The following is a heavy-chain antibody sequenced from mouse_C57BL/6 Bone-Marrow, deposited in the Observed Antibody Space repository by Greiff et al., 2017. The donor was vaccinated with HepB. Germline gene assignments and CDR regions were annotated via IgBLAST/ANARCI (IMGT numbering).Heavy chain of an antibody. J-gene: IGHJ3*01. CDR1: GFTFSSYA. D-gene: IGHD1-1*01. Sequence: EVQGVESGGGLVKPGGSLKLSCAASGFTFSSYAMSWVRQTPEKRLEWVATISDGGSYTYYPDNVKGRFTISRDNAKNNLYLQMSHLKSEDTAMYYCARNGSSPFAYWGQGTLVTVSA. CDR3: ARNGSSPFAY. CDR2: ISDGGSYT. V-gene: IGHV5-4*01.